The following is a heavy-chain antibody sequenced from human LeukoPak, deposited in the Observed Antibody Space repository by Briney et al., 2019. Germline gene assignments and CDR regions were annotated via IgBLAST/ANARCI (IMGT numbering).Heavy chain of an antibody. J-gene: IGHJ4*02. CDR3: AKTGYGGNPFDS. CDR1: GDSVTSGGYF. CDR2: ISNSGTT. D-gene: IGHD4-23*01. Sequence: PSETLSLTCAVSGDSVTSGGYFWTWIHQLPGKGLEWIGSISNSGTTSYNPSLKSRVSISLDTSNNHFSLRLGSVTAADTAVYYCAKTGYGGNPFDSWGQGTQVTVSS. V-gene: IGHV4-31*11.